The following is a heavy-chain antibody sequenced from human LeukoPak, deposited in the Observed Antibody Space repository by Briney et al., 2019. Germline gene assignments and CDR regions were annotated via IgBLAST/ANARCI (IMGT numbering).Heavy chain of an antibody. Sequence: GGSLRLSCAASGFTFSSYWMHWIRQAPGKGLVWVSRIHSDGIGTSYADSVRGRFTISRDNAKNTVYLQMNSLRAEDTAVYYCARHGQLGGFDYWGQGTLVTVSS. CDR2: IHSDGIGT. D-gene: IGHD7-27*01. V-gene: IGHV3-74*01. J-gene: IGHJ4*02. CDR3: ARHGQLGGFDY. CDR1: GFTFSSYW.